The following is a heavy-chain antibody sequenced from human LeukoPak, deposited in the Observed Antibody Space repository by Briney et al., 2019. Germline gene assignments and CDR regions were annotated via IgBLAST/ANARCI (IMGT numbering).Heavy chain of an antibody. CDR1: GFTFSSYS. V-gene: IGHV3-21*01. J-gene: IGHJ4*02. CDR2: ISSSSSYI. D-gene: IGHD4-17*01. Sequence: KPGGSLRLSCAASGFTFSSYSMNWVRQAPGKGLEWVSSISSSSSYIYYADSVKARFTISRDNAKNSLYLQMNSLRAEDTAVYYCARVLTTVTRNFDYWGRGTLVTVSS. CDR3: ARVLTTVTRNFDY.